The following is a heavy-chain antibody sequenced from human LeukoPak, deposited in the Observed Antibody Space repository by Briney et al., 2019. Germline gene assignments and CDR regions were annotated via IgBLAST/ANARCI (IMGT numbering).Heavy chain of an antibody. J-gene: IGHJ4*02. D-gene: IGHD3-22*01. V-gene: IGHV3-48*01. Sequence: GGSLRLSCAASRPTFSSYSMNWVRQAPGKGLEWISYISSGSSTIYYADSVKGRFTISRDNAKNSLYLHLSSLRAEDTAVYYCARSGSSYDGSQSWFDYWGQGTLVTVSS. CDR1: RPTFSSYS. CDR3: ARSGSSYDGSQSWFDY. CDR2: ISSGSSTI.